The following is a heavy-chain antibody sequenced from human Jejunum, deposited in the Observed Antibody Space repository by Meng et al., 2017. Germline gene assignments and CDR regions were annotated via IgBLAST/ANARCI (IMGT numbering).Heavy chain of an antibody. D-gene: IGHD3-16*01. V-gene: IGHV3-23*01. J-gene: IGHJ4*02. Sequence: GESLKISCAASGFTFSSYAMNWVRQAPGKGLEWVSGISDSGDNTYYTDSVKGRFTISRDNSKNTVYLQMNSLRAEDTAAYYCAKELSGSPARGGKDYWGQGMLVTFSS. CDR3: AKELSGSPARGGKDY. CDR2: ISDSGDNT. CDR1: GFTFSSYA.